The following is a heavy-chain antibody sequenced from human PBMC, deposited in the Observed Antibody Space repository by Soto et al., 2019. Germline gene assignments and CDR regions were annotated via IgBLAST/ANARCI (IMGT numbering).Heavy chain of an antibody. Sequence: SETLSLTCTVSGGSISSSSYYWGWIRQPPGKGLEWIGSIYYSGSTYYNPSLKSRVTISVDTSKNQFSLKLSSVTAADTSVYYCARLAYSSGWLDYWGQGTLVTVSS. D-gene: IGHD6-19*01. CDR1: GGSISSSSYY. CDR2: IYYSGST. J-gene: IGHJ4*02. CDR3: ARLAYSSGWLDY. V-gene: IGHV4-39*01.